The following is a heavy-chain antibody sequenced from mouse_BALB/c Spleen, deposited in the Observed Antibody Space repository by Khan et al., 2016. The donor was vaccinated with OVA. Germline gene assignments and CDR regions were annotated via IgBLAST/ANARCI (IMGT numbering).Heavy chain of an antibody. D-gene: IGHD3-3*01. Sequence: EVQLQESGPDLVKPSQSLSLTCTVTDYSITSDYAWNWIRQFPGNKLEWMGYINYSGRTSYSPSLKSRISITRDTSKNQFFLQLNPVTTEDTSTYFCARGRAYWGQGTLGTVAA. CDR1: DYSITSDYA. CDR3: ARGRAY. J-gene: IGHJ3*01. CDR2: INYSGRT. V-gene: IGHV3-2*02.